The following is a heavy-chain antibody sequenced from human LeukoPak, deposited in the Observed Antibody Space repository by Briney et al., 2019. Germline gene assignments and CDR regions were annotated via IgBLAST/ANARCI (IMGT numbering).Heavy chain of an antibody. D-gene: IGHD1-20*01. CDR1: GGSIGTYY. V-gene: IGHV4-59*12. CDR2: IYYSGST. Sequence: SETLSLTCTVSGGSIGTYYWSWIRQPPGKGLEWIGYIYYSGSTSYNPSLKSRVTISVDTSKNQFSLKLSSVTAADTAVYYCARPKVTGTPVRWFDPWGQGTLVTVSS. J-gene: IGHJ5*02. CDR3: ARPKVTGTPVRWFDP.